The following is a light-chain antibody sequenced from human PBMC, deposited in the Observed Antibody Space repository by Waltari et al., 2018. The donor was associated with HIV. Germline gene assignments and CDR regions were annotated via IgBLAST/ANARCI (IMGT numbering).Light chain of an antibody. Sequence: QSVLTQPPSASGTPGQRVTISCSGSSSNIGSNYGYWYQQLPGTAPKLLIYRNNQRPSGVPDRFSGSKSGTAASLAISGLRSEDGADYYCAAWDDSLSGYVFGTGTKVTVL. J-gene: IGLJ1*01. CDR3: AAWDDSLSGYV. CDR1: SSNIGSNY. CDR2: RNN. V-gene: IGLV1-47*01.